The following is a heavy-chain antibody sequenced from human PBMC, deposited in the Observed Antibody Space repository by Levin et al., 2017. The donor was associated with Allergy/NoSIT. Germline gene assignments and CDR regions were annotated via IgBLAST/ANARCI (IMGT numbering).Heavy chain of an antibody. CDR1: GFSFTSYA. D-gene: IGHD4/OR15-4a*01. CDR3: AKLVLTTSTLYAMDV. J-gene: IGHJ6*02. V-gene: IGHV3-23*01. Sequence: QPGESLKISCAASGFSFTSYAISWVRQAPGKGLEWVSGVSHSGSSTYYADSVKGRVTISRDNAKNTVYLQMNSLRGDDTAVYYCAKLVLTTSTLYAMDVWGQGTTVTVSS. CDR2: VSHSGSST.